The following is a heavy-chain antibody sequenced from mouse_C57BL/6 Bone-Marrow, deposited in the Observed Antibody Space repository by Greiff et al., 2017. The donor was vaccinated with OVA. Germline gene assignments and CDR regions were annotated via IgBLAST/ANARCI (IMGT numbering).Heavy chain of an antibody. CDR3: TTSCIGDYGY. CDR2: IDPENGDT. V-gene: IGHV14-4*01. J-gene: IGHJ2*01. Sequence: EVQLQQSGAELVRPGASVKLSCTASGFNIKDDYMHWVKQRPEQGLEWIGWIDPENGDTEYASKFQGKATITADTSSNTAYLQLSSLTSEATAVYYGTTSCIGDYGYWGQGTTLTVSS. CDR1: GFNIKDDY. D-gene: IGHD1-1*01.